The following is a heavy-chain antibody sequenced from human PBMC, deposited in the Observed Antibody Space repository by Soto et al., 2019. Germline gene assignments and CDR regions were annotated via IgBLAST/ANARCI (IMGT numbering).Heavy chain of an antibody. D-gene: IGHD2-15*01. CDR1: GYSFTSYW. J-gene: IGHJ4*02. V-gene: IGHV5-51*01. Sequence: GESLKISCKGSGYSFTSYWIGWVRQMPGKGLEWMGIIYPGDSDTRYSPSFQGQVTISADKSISTAYLQWSSLKASDTAMYYCARQDSGYCSGGSCYPVDDWGQGTLVTVSS. CDR3: ARQDSGYCSGGSCYPVDD. CDR2: IYPGDSDT.